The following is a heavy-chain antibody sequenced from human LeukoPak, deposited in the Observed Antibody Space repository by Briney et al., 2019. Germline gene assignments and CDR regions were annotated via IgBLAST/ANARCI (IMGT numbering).Heavy chain of an antibody. Sequence: SETLSLTCAVSGGSISSYYWSWIRQPAGKGLEWIGRIYTSGSTNYNPSLKSRVTMSVDTSKNQFSLKLSSVTAADTAVYYCARDGRVGATFDYWGQGTLVTVSS. V-gene: IGHV4-4*07. J-gene: IGHJ4*02. CDR1: GGSISSYY. D-gene: IGHD1-26*01. CDR3: ARDGRVGATFDY. CDR2: IYTSGST.